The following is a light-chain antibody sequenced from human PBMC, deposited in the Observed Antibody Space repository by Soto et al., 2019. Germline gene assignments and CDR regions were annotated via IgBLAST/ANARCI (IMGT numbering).Light chain of an antibody. J-gene: IGLJ1*01. Sequence: QSVLTQPASVSGSPGQSTTISCTGTSSDIGGYNYVSWYQQLPGEAPNLIIYDVSDRPSGVSTRFSGSKSGNTASLTISGLQAEDEGDYYCSSFTSRHTYVFGTGTKLTVL. CDR2: DVS. CDR3: SSFTSRHTYV. CDR1: SSDIGGYNY. V-gene: IGLV2-14*01.